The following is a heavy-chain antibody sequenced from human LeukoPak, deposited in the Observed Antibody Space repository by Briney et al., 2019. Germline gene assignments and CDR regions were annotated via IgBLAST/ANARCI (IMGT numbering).Heavy chain of an antibody. CDR2: IGTAGDT. J-gene: IGHJ4*02. D-gene: IGHD6-19*01. Sequence: GGSLRLSCAASGFTFSSYDMHWVRQATGKGLEWVSAIGTAGDTYYPGSVKGRFTISRENAKNSLYLQMNSLKTEDTAVYYCTSGLIEEAGKNFDYWGQGTLVTVSS. V-gene: IGHV3-13*01. CDR1: GFTFSSYD. CDR3: TSGLIEEAGKNFDY.